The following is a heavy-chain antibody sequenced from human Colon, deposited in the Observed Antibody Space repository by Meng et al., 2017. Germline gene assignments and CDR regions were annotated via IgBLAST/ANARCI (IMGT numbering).Heavy chain of an antibody. V-gene: IGHV4-30-4*01. CDR1: GGSINSADYY. Sequence: QVQLQESGPGVVKPSQTLSLTCTISGGSINSADYYWNWIRQSPGKGLEWLGYIHSSGNTYYTPSLKSRLTMSLDTSKTPFSLRLTSVAPAGTAVYYSARKPVITDGRTFDVWGQGALVTVSS. CDR2: IHSSGNT. J-gene: IGHJ4*02. D-gene: IGHD3-16*01. CDR3: ARKPVITDGRTFDV.